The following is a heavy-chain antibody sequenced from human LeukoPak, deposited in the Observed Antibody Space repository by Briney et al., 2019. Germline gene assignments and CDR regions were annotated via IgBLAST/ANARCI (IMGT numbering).Heavy chain of an antibody. CDR3: ARTTLLGTQDY. V-gene: IGHV4-59*01. Sequence: SETLSLTCTVSGGSINGYCWTWIREPPGKGLEWIGYIYYIGSTKYNPSLTGRVTISVDSSKNQFSLRLSSVTAADTAFYFCARTTLLGTQDYWGRGTLVTVSS. CDR2: IYYIGST. CDR1: GGSINGYC. J-gene: IGHJ4*02. D-gene: IGHD1-1*01.